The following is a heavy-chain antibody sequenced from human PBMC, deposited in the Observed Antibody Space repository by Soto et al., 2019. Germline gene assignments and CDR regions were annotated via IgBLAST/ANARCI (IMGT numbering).Heavy chain of an antibody. CDR1: GGSISSSSYY. J-gene: IGHJ5*02. CDR2: IYYSGST. V-gene: IGHV4-39*01. D-gene: IGHD3-3*01. Sequence: QLQLQESGPGLVKPSETLSLTCTVSGGSISSSSYYWGWIRQPPGKGLEWIGSIYYSGSTYYNPSLKSRVTIAVDTSKNQFSLKLSSVTAADTAVYYCARCDLWSGYVNWFDPWGQGTLVTVSS. CDR3: ARCDLWSGYVNWFDP.